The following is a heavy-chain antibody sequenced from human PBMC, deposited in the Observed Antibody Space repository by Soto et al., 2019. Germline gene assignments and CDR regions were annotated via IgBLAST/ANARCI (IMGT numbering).Heavy chain of an antibody. CDR2: IFYSGST. D-gene: IGHD3-10*02. V-gene: IGHV4-59*01. CDR3: ASMIGDPVLSFDS. J-gene: IGHJ5*01. CDR1: GGSISSYY. Sequence: QVQLQESGPGLVKPSETLSLTCTVSGGSISSYYWSWIRQPPGKGLEWIGIIFYSGSTSYNPSLKSRVTISIDTSEYRFSLKLNSVTAADTAVYYCASMIGDPVLSFDSWGQGTLVAVSS.